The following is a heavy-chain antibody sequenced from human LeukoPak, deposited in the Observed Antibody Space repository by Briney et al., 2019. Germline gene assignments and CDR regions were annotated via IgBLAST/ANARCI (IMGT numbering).Heavy chain of an antibody. CDR2: ISGSGGST. D-gene: IGHD5-12*01. CDR1: GFTFSSYD. V-gene: IGHV3-23*01. J-gene: IGHJ4*02. CDR3: AKDRNIVATIGYY. Sequence: PGGSLRLSRAASGFTFSSYDMSWVRQAPGKGLEWVSAISGSGGSTYYADSVKGRFTISRDNSKNTLYLQMNSLRAEDTAVYCCAKDRNIVATIGYYWGQGTLVTVSS.